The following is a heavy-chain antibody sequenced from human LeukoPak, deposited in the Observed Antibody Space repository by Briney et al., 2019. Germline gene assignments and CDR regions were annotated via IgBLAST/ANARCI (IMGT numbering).Heavy chain of an antibody. V-gene: IGHV1-46*01. D-gene: IGHD5-24*01. J-gene: IGHJ4*02. CDR2: INPSGGST. CDR3: AREGRDGYNMDRDIDY. CDR1: GYTFTSYY. Sequence: GASVKVSCKASGYTFTSYYMHWVRQAPGQGLEWMGIINPSGGSTSYAQKFQGRVTMIRDMSTSTVYMELSSLRSEDTAVYYCAREGRDGYNMDRDIDYWGQGTLVTVSS.